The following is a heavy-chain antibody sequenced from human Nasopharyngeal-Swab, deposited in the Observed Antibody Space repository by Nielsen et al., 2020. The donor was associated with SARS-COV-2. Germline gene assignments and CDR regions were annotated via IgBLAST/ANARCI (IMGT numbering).Heavy chain of an antibody. CDR3: ARDVEEWLVVPSLSFDH. CDR1: GDSFRSYG. D-gene: IGHD5-18*01. Sequence: GAVKVSCKASGDSFRSYGINWVRQAPGQGLEGRGWISIYNGDTNYAEKFEGRVSMTTDTSTTTAFMELTSLRSDDTAVYYCARDVEEWLVVPSLSFDHWGQGTLVTVSS. J-gene: IGHJ4*02. V-gene: IGHV1-18*01. CDR2: ISIYNGDT.